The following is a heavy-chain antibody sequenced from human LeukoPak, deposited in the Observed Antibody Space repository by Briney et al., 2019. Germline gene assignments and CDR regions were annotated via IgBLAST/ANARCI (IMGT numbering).Heavy chain of an antibody. V-gene: IGHV3-30*02. CDR2: IRYDGSNK. CDR3: AKCFYYDSSGPHDY. CDR1: GFTFSSYG. D-gene: IGHD3-22*01. Sequence: PWGTLRLSSAASGFTFSSYGMHWVRQAPGKGLEGVAFIRYDGSNKYYADSVKGRFNISRDNSKNTLYLQMNSLRAEDTAVYYCAKCFYYDSSGPHDYWGQGTLVTVSS. J-gene: IGHJ4*02.